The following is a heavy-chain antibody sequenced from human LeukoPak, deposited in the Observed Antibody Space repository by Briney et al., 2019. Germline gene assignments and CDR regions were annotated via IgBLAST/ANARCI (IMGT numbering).Heavy chain of an antibody. D-gene: IGHD3-10*01. CDR2: ISSSRSYI. CDR3: ARVGVRPYGSGSYYSFDY. CDR1: GFTFSDYY. Sequence: GGSLRLSCAASGFTFSDYYMSWIRQAPGKGLEWDSSISSSRSYIYYADSVKGRFTISRDNAKNSLYLQMNSLRAEDTAVYYCARVGVRPYGSGSYYSFDYWGQGTLVTVSS. J-gene: IGHJ4*02. V-gene: IGHV3-11*05.